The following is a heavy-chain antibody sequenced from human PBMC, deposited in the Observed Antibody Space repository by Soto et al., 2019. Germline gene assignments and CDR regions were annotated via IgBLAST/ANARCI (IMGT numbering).Heavy chain of an antibody. CDR2: ISGSGGST. D-gene: IGHD5-12*01. CDR3: AKDWDHIVATNGPGSDP. V-gene: IGHV3-23*01. Sequence: LRLRCAVAEFTFKNYAISRVSQAQGKGLEWVSAISGSGGSTYYADSVKGRFRISRDNSKNTLYLQMNSLRVEDTAVYYCAKDWDHIVATNGPGSDPWGQGTLVTGSS. CDR1: EFTFKNYA. J-gene: IGHJ5*02.